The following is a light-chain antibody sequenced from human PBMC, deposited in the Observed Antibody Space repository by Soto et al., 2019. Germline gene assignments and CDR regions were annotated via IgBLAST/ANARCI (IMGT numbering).Light chain of an antibody. CDR3: QQYSRSPWT. J-gene: IGKJ1*01. V-gene: IGKV3-20*01. CDR2: GAS. CDR1: QSVSSSY. Sequence: EIVLTQSPGTLSLSPGERATLSCRASQSVSSSYLAWYQQKPGQAPRLLIYGASSRATGIPDSFSGSGSGKNFTLTISRLEPEDFAVYYCQQYSRSPWTFGQGTKVEIK.